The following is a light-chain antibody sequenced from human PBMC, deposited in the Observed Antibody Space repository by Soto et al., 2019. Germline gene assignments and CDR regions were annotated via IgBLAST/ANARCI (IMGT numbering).Light chain of an antibody. CDR3: SSYAGSSNV. V-gene: IGLV2-14*02. CDR1: SSDFGNYNF. CDR2: ETS. Sequence: QSALTQPASVSGSPGQSVTISCTGTSSDFGNYNFVSWYQHHPGKVPKVIIYETSKRPSGVSDRFSGSKSGNTASLTISGLQAEDEADYYCSSYAGSSNVFGTGTKLTVL. J-gene: IGLJ1*01.